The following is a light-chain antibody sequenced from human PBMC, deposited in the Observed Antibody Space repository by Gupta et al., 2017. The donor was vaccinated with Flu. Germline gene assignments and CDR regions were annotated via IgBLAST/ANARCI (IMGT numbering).Light chain of an antibody. CDR3: QQTSSFPRT. CDR2: GAS. CDR1: QDVGNW. V-gene: IGKV1-12*01. Sequence: PSSVSASVGDRVTIACRASQDVGNWLAWYQQKPGEAPKLLIYGASRVKRGVPSRFSGSGSGTDFTLTIRSRQSEDFATYYCQQTSSFPRTFGQGTRVEI. J-gene: IGKJ1*01.